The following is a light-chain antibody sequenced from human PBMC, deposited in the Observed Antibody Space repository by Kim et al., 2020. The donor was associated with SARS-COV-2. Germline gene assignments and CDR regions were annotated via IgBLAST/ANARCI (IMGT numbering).Light chain of an antibody. CDR2: AAS. CDR1: QSIITY. Sequence: SVGDRVTIACRASQSIITYLNWYQQKPGKAPKLLIYAASSLQAGVPSRFSGSVSGTDITLPISSLQPEEFAPYYCLQSHTAPSLSFGGGTKVDIK. V-gene: IGKV1-39*01. J-gene: IGKJ4*01. CDR3: LQSHTAPSLS.